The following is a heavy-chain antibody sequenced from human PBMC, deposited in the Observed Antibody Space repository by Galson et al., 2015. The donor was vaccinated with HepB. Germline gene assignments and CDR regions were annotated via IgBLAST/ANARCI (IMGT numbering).Heavy chain of an antibody. V-gene: IGHV4-59*08. Sequence: SETLSLTCTVSGGSISSDFWSWIRQPPGKGLEWIGFIYYSGSTYYNPSLKSRVTMSVDTSKNQFSLRLSSVTAADTAVYYCARHPPGKYHDDRSGSWFIRPDAFDIWGQGTTVTVSS. CDR2: IYYSGST. J-gene: IGHJ3*02. CDR3: ARHPPGKYHDDRSGSWFIRPDAFDI. D-gene: IGHD3-22*01. CDR1: GGSISSDF.